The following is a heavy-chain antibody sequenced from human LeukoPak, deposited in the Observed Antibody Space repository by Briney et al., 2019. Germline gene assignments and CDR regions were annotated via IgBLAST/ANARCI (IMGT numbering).Heavy chain of an antibody. D-gene: IGHD6-19*01. CDR2: INPNSGGT. CDR3: ARDRGSSGWFDYYYYYMDV. Sequence: ASVKVSCKASGYTFTGYYMHWVRQAPGQGLEWMGWINPNSGGTKYAQKFQGRVTLTRDTSISTAYMELSSLRSDDTAVYYCARDRGSSGWFDYYYYYMDVWGKGTTVTISS. V-gene: IGHV1-2*02. J-gene: IGHJ6*03. CDR1: GYTFTGYY.